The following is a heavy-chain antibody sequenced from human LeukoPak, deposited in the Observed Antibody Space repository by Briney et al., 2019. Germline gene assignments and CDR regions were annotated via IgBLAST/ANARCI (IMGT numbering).Heavy chain of an antibody. CDR1: GFTFSSYS. Sequence: GGSLRLSCAASGFTFSSYSMNWVRQAPGKGLEWVSSISSSSSYIYYADSVKGRFTISRDNAKNSLYLQMNSLRAEDTAVYYCAKAPGKTAMAPLDYWGQGTLVTVSS. D-gene: IGHD5-18*01. V-gene: IGHV3-21*01. CDR3: AKAPGKTAMAPLDY. CDR2: ISSSSSYI. J-gene: IGHJ4*02.